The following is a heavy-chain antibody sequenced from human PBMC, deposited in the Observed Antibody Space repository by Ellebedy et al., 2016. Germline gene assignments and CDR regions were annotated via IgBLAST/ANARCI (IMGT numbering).Heavy chain of an antibody. CDR2: INHSGST. D-gene: IGHD6-13*01. J-gene: IGHJ4*02. V-gene: IGHV4-39*07. CDR3: ARGSAADGTLSYYFDY. Sequence: SDTLSLTXSVSGGSIRNNNYYWGWVRQPPGKGLEWIGEINHSGSTNYNPSLKSRVTISVDTSKNQFSLKVTSVTAADTAVYYCARGSAADGTLSYYFDYWGQGTLVTVSS. CDR1: GGSIRNNNYY.